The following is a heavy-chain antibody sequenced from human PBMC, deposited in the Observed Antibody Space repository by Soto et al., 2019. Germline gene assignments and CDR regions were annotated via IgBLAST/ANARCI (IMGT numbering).Heavy chain of an antibody. J-gene: IGHJ4*02. CDR1: GFTFSSYA. V-gene: IGHV3-30-3*01. D-gene: IGHD3-22*01. CDR2: ISYDGSSK. Sequence: QVQLVESGGGVVQPGRSLRLSCAASGFTFSSYAMHWVRQAPGKGLEWVAVISYDGSSKFYADSVKGRFTISRDNSKNTLYLQMNSLRTEDTAVYYCSRRSSGYYLDRDYWGQGTLVTVSS. CDR3: SRRSSGYYLDRDY.